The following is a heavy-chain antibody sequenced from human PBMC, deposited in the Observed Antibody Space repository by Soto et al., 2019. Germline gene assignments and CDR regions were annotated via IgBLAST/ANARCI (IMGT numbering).Heavy chain of an antibody. V-gene: IGHV3-7*03. D-gene: IGHD3-3*01. Sequence: GESLRLSCAASGFSFGDYWMSWVRQAPGKGLEWVAHMKKDGSEKYYVDSVKGRFSVSRDNSKNSLYLQMDSLRAEDTAVYYCAKLGSGYYTGLYFDYWGQGTLVTVSS. CDR3: AKLGSGYYTGLYFDY. CDR1: GFSFGDYW. CDR2: MKKDGSEK. J-gene: IGHJ4*02.